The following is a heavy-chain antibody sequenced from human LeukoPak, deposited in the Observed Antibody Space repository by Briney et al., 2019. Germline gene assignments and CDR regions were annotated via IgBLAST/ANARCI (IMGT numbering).Heavy chain of an antibody. CDR1: SGSISSTSYY. CDR2: RYETGST. D-gene: IGHD3-22*01. Sequence: KPSETLSLTCTVSSGSISSTSYYWGWIRQPPGKGLEWIGSRYETGSTFQDPSLKSRVTISVDTSKNQFSLNLTSVTAADTAVYFCARHYGLNYYDSTALEYWGQGILVTVSS. J-gene: IGHJ4*02. V-gene: IGHV4-39*01. CDR3: ARHYGLNYYDSTALEY.